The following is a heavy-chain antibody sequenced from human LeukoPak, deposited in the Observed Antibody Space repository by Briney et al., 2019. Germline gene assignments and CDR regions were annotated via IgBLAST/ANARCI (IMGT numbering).Heavy chain of an antibody. V-gene: IGHV3-33*01. CDR3: ARNVNHWNHVDC. D-gene: IGHD1-1*01. Sequence: PGGSLRLSCTASGFTFSSYGMHWVRQAPGKGLEWVTFTYNDGSQEYYADSVKGRFSISRDNSKNTLYLQMNSLRDEDTAIYYCARNVNHWNHVDCWGQGTRVTVSS. CDR2: TYNDGSQE. CDR1: GFTFSSYG. J-gene: IGHJ4*02.